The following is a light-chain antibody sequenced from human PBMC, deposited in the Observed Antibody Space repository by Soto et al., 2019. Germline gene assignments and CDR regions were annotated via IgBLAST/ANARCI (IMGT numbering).Light chain of an antibody. CDR2: AAS. CDR3: QHLWTYPPT. CDR1: QDVSRS. Sequence: DTQLTQSPSFLSASVGERVTIACRASQDVSRSVGWYQQKPGTAPKLLISAASTLNSGVPSRFSGSGSVTDFTLTISSLQPEDFATYYCQHLWTYPPTFGGGTKVEI. J-gene: IGKJ4*01. V-gene: IGKV1-9*01.